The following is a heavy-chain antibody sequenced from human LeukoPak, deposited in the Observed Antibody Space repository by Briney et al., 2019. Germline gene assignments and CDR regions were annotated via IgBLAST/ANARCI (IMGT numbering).Heavy chain of an antibody. Sequence: SETLSLTCAVYGGSFSGYYWSWIRQPPGKGLEWIGEINHSGSTNYNPSLKSRVTISVDTSKNQFSLKLSSVTAADTAVYYCARDRGGYYDSSGYYVRFDPWGQGTLVTVSS. J-gene: IGHJ5*02. D-gene: IGHD3-22*01. CDR3: ARDRGGYYDSSGYYVRFDP. V-gene: IGHV4-34*01. CDR2: INHSGST. CDR1: GGSFSGYY.